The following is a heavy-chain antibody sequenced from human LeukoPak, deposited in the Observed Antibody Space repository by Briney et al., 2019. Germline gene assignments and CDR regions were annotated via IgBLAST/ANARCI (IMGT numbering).Heavy chain of an antibody. D-gene: IGHD4-17*01. J-gene: IGHJ6*02. CDR2: ISSSSSTI. V-gene: IGHV3-48*04. CDR1: GFTFSSYS. Sequence: GGSLRFSCAASGFTFSSYSMNWVRQAPGKGLEWVSYISSSSSTIYYADSVKGRFTISRDNAKNSLYLQMNSLRAEDTAVYYCARDRSLTTVTTIGHYYYGMDVWGQGTTVTVSS. CDR3: ARDRSLTTVTTIGHYYYGMDV.